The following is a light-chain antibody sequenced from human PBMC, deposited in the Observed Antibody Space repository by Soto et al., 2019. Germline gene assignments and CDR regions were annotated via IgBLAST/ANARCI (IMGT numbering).Light chain of an antibody. CDR2: KAS. Sequence: DIQMTQSPSTQSASVGDRVTIACRASQSIGSWLAWYQQKPGKAPKLLIYKASSLESGVPSRFSVSGSGTEYTLAISGLEHLDLVTYYYQHYSRYPFTFGPGTNVEIK. J-gene: IGKJ3*01. CDR3: QHYSRYPFT. V-gene: IGKV1-5*03. CDR1: QSIGSW.